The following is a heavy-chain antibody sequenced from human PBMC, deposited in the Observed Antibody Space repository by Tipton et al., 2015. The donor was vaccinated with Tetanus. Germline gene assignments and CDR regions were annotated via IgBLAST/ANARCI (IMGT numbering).Heavy chain of an antibody. D-gene: IGHD5-18*01. J-gene: IGHJ5*02. CDR1: GGSISSSSYY. CDR3: ARGYSYGGGWFDP. CDR2: IYYSGST. Sequence: TLSLTCTVSGGSISSSSYYWGWIRQPSGKGLEWIGSIYYSGSTYYNPSLKSRVTISVDTSKNQFSLKLSSVTAADTAVYYCARGYSYGGGWFDPWGQGTLVTVSS. V-gene: IGHV4-39*01.